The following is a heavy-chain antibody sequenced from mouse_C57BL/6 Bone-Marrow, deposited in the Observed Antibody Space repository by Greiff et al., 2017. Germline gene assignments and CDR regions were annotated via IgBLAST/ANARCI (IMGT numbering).Heavy chain of an antibody. CDR1: GFTFSDYY. Sequence: EVKLVESGGGLVQPGGSLKLSCAASGFTFSDYYMYWVRQTPEKRLEWVAYISNGGGCTYYPDTVKGRFTISRDNAKNTLYLQMSRLKSEDTAMYYCARHEREVADWGQGTLVTVSA. V-gene: IGHV5-12*01. CDR3: ARHEREVAD. CDR2: ISNGGGCT. J-gene: IGHJ3*01.